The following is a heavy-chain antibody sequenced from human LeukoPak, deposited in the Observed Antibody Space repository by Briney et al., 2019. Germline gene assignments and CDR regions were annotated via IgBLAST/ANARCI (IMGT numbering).Heavy chain of an antibody. D-gene: IGHD1-26*01. J-gene: IGHJ6*03. CDR3: ARYYYYYYYMDV. CDR1: GFTFSGYW. CDR2: INSDGSST. V-gene: IGHV3-74*01. Sequence: PGGSLRLSCAASGFTFSGYWMHWVRQAPGKGLVWVSRINSDGSSTSYADSVKGRFTISRDNAKNTLYLQMNSLRAEDTAVYYCARYYYYYYYMDVWGKGTTVTVSS.